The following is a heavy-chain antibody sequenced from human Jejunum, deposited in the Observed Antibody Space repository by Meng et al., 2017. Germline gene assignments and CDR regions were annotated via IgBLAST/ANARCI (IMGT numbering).Heavy chain of an antibody. D-gene: IGHD2-21*01. CDR2: VFHSGTP. CDR1: CGSITSTKW. J-gene: IGHJ4*02. V-gene: IGHV4-4*02. CDR3: ASRPVGIRTYYFDC. Sequence: QVQLQASGPGLVKPSGTLSLTWAVSCGSITSTKWWSWVRQTPGKGLEWIGEVFHSGTPNYNPSLMSRLTMSVDKSKNQFSLNLTSVTAADTAVYYCASRPVGIRTYYFDCWGQGTLVTVSS.